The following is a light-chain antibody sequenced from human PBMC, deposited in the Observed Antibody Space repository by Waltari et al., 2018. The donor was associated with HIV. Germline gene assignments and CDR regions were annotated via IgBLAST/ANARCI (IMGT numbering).Light chain of an antibody. J-gene: IGLJ1*01. V-gene: IGLV2-14*03. CDR1: RRDLGDSNY. CDR3: CSYTSGSTHV. Sequence: QSALTQPASLSGSPGQPIPNSCSGFRRDLGDSNYVSWYQQNQGKVPKLIIYDVKYRPSGVSNRCSGSKSDSAAFLNISGLQTEDEAVYHCCSYTSGSTHVFGTGTEVTVL. CDR2: DVK.